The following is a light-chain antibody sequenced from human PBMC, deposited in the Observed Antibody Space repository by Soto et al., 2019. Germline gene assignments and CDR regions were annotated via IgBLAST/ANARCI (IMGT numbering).Light chain of an antibody. J-gene: IGKJ1*01. Sequence: EIVLTQSPGTLSLSPGERATVSCRASQSVSSSYLAWYQQKPGQAPRLLIYGASSRATGIPDRFSGSGSETEFTLTISSLQSEDSAVYYCQQYNNWWTFGQGTKVDIK. V-gene: IGKV3-20*01. CDR3: QQYNNWWT. CDR1: QSVSSSY. CDR2: GAS.